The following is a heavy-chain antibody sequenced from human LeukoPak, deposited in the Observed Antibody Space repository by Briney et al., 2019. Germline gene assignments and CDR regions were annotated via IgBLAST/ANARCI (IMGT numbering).Heavy chain of an antibody. CDR1: EFTFNSYS. D-gene: IGHD3-10*02. V-gene: IGHV3-21*01. Sequence: GGSLRLSFAASEFTFNSYSFNWIRQPPAEGLEWVSSISSGSTYNYYSDSVKGRFTVSRDNAKNSLYLQMNNLRAEDTAVYYCARDPFYYVAAGSDDYWGQGTLVTVSS. CDR3: ARDPFYYVAAGSDDY. J-gene: IGHJ4*02. CDR2: ISSGSTYN.